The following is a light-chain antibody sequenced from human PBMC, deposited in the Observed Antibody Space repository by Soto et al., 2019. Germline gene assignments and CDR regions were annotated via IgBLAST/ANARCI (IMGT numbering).Light chain of an antibody. CDR1: QGISNY. J-gene: IGKJ1*01. CDR2: AAS. CDR3: QNYNSGPRT. Sequence: DIQMTQSPSSLSASVGDRVTITCRASQGISNYLAWYQQKPGKVPKLLIYAASTLQPGVPSRFSGSGSGTDFTLTISSLQPDDVSTYYCQNYNSGPRTFGQGTKVEIK. V-gene: IGKV1-27*01.